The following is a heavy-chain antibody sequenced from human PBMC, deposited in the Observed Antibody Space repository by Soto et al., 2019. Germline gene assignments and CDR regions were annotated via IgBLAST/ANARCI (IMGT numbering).Heavy chain of an antibody. J-gene: IGHJ4*02. CDR1: GFTFRSYA. CDR3: AKGIESIYDRHDY. D-gene: IGHD3-16*01. CDR2: ISGSGGST. Sequence: EVQLLESGGGLVQPGGSLRLSCAASGFTFRSYAMSWVRQAPGKGLEWVSDISGSGGSTYYADSVKGRFTISRDNSQNTLYLQMNSLRAEDTAVYYCAKGIESIYDRHDYWGQGTLVTVSS. V-gene: IGHV3-23*01.